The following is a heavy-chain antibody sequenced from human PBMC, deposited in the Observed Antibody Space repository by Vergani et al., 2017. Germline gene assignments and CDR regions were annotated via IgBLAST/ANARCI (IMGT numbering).Heavy chain of an antibody. CDR3: AKGSGYSSPNCFDP. J-gene: IGHJ5*02. V-gene: IGHV3-66*01. D-gene: IGHD6-19*01. CDR1: GFTVSSNY. CDR2: IYSGGST. Sequence: EVQLVESGGGLVQPGGSLRLSCAASGFTVSSNYMSWVRQAPGKGLEWVSVIYSGGSTYYADSVKGRFTISRDNSKNTLYLQMSSLRAEDTAVYYCAKGSGYSSPNCFDPWGQGTLVTVSS.